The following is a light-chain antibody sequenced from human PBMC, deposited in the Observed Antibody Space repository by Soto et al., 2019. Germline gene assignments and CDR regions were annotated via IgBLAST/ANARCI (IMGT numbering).Light chain of an antibody. J-gene: IGKJ1*01. CDR3: QQFNSYPRT. V-gene: IGKV1-9*01. CDR1: QGISSY. Sequence: DIQITQSPSTLSATAGDRVTITCRASQGISSYLAWYQQKPGKAPKLLIYAASTLQSGVPSRFSGSGSGTDFTLTISSLQPEDFATYFCQQFNSYPRTFGQGTKVDIK. CDR2: AAS.